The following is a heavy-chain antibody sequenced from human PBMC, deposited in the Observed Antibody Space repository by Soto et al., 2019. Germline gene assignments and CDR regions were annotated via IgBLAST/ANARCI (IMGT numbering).Heavy chain of an antibody. J-gene: IGHJ4*02. D-gene: IGHD6-13*01. V-gene: IGHV4-39*01. CDR3: ARSEGSSRDERYYFNC. CDR2: IYYSGST. Sequence: SKTLSLTCPFSVVSISSSSYYCGWIRQPPWKGLEWIGSIYYSGSTYYNPSLKSRVTISVDTSKNQFSLKLSSVTAADTAVYYCARSEGSSRDERYYFNCLGRGTRVSASS. CDR1: VVSISSSSYY.